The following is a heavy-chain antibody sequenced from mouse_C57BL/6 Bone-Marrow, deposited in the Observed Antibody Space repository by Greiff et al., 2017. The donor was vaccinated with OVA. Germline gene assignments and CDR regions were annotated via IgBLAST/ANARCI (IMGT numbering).Heavy chain of an antibody. V-gene: IGHV3-6*01. Sequence: EVKLMESGPGLVKPSQSLSLTCSVTGYSITSGYYWNWIRQFPGNKLEWMGYISYDGSNNYNPSLKNRISITRDTSKNQFFLKLNSVTTEDTATDYCARGGDYYGNSMDYWGQGTSVTVSS. D-gene: IGHD2-1*01. CDR3: ARGGDYYGNSMDY. J-gene: IGHJ4*01. CDR2: ISYDGSN. CDR1: GYSITSGYY.